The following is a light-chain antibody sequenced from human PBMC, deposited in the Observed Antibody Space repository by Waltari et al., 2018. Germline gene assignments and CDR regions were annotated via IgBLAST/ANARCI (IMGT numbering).Light chain of an antibody. V-gene: IGLV2-8*01. CDR1: SSDVGGYNY. J-gene: IGLJ2*01. CDR3: SSYTGNNIGL. CDR2: EVS. Sequence: QSALTQPPSASGSPGQSVTISCTGTSSDVGGYNYVSWYQQHPGKAPKPLMFEVSGRPSGVPDRFSGSTSGYTASLTVSGLQAEDEADYYCSSYTGNNIGLFGGGTKLTVL.